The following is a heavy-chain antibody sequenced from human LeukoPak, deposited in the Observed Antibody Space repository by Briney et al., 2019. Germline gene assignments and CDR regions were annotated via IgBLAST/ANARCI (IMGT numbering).Heavy chain of an antibody. Sequence: SETLSLTCTVSGGSISSSSYYWSWIRQPPGKGLEWIGYIYHSGSTYYNPSLKSRVTISVDRSKNQFSLKLSSVTGADTAVYYCARDEGGGYSYGYVYWGQGTLVTVSS. J-gene: IGHJ4*02. CDR1: GGSISSSSYY. V-gene: IGHV4-30-2*01. D-gene: IGHD5-18*01. CDR3: ARDEGGGYSYGYVY. CDR2: IYHSGST.